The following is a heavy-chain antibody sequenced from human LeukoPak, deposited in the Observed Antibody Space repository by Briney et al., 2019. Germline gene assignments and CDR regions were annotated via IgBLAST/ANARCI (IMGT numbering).Heavy chain of an antibody. Sequence: PGGSLRLSCAASGFTFSSYEMNWVRQTPGKGLEWVSYISSSGSTIYYADSVKGRFTISRDNAKNSLYLQMNSLRAEDTAVYYCARDRKQWLANPFDFWGQGTLVTVSS. J-gene: IGHJ4*02. CDR2: ISSSGSTI. CDR3: ARDRKQWLANPFDF. CDR1: GFTFSSYE. D-gene: IGHD6-19*01. V-gene: IGHV3-48*03.